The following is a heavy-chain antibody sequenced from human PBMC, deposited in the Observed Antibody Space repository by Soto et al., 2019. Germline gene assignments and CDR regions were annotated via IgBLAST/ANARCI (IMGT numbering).Heavy chain of an antibody. CDR1: GFSLSNARMG. V-gene: IGHV2-26*01. Sequence: QVTLKESGPVLVKPTETLTLTCTVSGFSLSNARMGVSWIRQPPGKALEWLAHIFSNDEKSYSTSLKSRLTISKDTSKSQVVLTMTNMDPVDTATYYCVRISRDSSGYFYWGQGTLVTVSS. CDR3: VRISRDSSGYFY. CDR2: IFSNDEK. D-gene: IGHD3-22*01. J-gene: IGHJ4*02.